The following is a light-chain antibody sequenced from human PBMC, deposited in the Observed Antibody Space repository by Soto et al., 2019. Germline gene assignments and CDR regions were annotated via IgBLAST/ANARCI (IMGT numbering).Light chain of an antibody. CDR2: GAS. Sequence: DIQMTQSPSSLSASVGDRVTITCRASQDISSWLAWYQQKPEKVPKSLIYGASSLQSGVPSRFSGSGSGTDFTLTISSLQPEDFATYYCQQYNTYPLTFGGGTKVDIK. CDR3: QQYNTYPLT. J-gene: IGKJ4*01. V-gene: IGKV1D-16*01. CDR1: QDISSW.